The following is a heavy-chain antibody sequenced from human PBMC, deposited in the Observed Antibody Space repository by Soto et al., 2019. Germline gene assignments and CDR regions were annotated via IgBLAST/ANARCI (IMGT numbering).Heavy chain of an antibody. CDR2: INPNSGGT. D-gene: IGHD6-6*01. V-gene: IGHV1-2*02. J-gene: IGHJ4*02. CDR3: ARDRGSSASRLHY. CDR1: GYTSTGYY. Sequence: AASVKVSCKASGYTSTGYYMHWVRQAPGQGLEWMGWINPNSGGTNYAQKFQGRVTMTRDTSISTAYMELSRLRSDDTAVYYCARDRGSSASRLHYWGQGTLVTVSS.